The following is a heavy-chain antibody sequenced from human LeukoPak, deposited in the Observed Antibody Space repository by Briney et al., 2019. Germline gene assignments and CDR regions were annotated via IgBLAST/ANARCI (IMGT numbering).Heavy chain of an antibody. CDR2: INPNSGGT. CDR1: GYTFTGYY. Sequence: GASVKVSCKASGYTFTGYYMHWVRQAPGQGLEWMGWINPNSGGTNYAQKFQGRVTMTRDTSISTAYMELSRLRSDDTAVYYCARDGGIAAAGDYYHYYGMDVWGQGTTVTVSS. V-gene: IGHV1-2*02. D-gene: IGHD6-13*01. J-gene: IGHJ6*02. CDR3: ARDGGIAAAGDYYHYYGMDV.